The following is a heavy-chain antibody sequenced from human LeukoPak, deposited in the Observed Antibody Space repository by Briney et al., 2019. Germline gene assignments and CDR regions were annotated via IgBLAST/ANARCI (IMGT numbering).Heavy chain of an antibody. CDR1: GFTFDDYA. J-gene: IGHJ5*02. CDR3: AKDPYSSSWYKSWFDP. CDR2: ISWNSGSI. D-gene: IGHD6-13*01. Sequence: GGSLRLSCAASGFTFDDYAMHGVRQAPGKGLEWVSGISWNSGSIGYADSVKGRFTISRDNAKNSLYMQMNSLRAEDTALYYCAKDPYSSSWYKSWFDPWGQGTLVTVSS. V-gene: IGHV3-9*01.